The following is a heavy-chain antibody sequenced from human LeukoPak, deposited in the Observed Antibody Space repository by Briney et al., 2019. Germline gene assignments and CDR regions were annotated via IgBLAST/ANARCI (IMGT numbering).Heavy chain of an antibody. Sequence: GGPLSSSCEAPGSTFISISMTWARKAQGKGLEWVSSISSSSSYIYYADSVKGRFTISRDNAKNSLYLQMNSLRAEDTAVYYCARVALVDVWGKGTTVTVSS. CDR1: GSTFISIS. CDR2: ISSSSSYI. CDR3: ARVALVDV. V-gene: IGHV3-21*01. J-gene: IGHJ6*04.